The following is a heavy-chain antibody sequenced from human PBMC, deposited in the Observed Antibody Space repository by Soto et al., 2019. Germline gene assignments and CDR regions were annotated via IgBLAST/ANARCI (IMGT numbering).Heavy chain of an antibody. CDR1: GGTFNTHS. CDR3: ARDPNCKTSSCHKWFDP. CDR2: IIPMFDST. Sequence: QVQLVQSGAEVQKPGSSVKVSCKVSGGTFNTHSFNWVRQAPGQGLEWMGGIIPMFDSTVYSQRFQGRVTITADESTRTVYMELSSLRSEDTASYYCARDPNCKTSSCHKWFDPWGQGTLVTVSS. V-gene: IGHV1-69*01. D-gene: IGHD2-2*01. J-gene: IGHJ5*02.